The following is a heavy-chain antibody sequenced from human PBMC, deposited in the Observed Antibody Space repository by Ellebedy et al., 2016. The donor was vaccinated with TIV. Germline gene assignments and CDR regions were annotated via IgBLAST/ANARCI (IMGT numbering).Heavy chain of an antibody. CDR3: ARDRSMTPDS. D-gene: IGHD2/OR15-2a*01. CDR1: GFTFSSHA. CDR2: IKYDSDI. V-gene: IGHV3-21*01. J-gene: IGHJ4*02. Sequence: GGSLRLSXAASGFTFSSHAMNWVRQAPGKGLEWVSVIKYDSDIHYADSVKGRFTISRDNAKNTLYLQMNSLRAEDTAVYYCARDRSMTPDSWGQGSLVTVSS.